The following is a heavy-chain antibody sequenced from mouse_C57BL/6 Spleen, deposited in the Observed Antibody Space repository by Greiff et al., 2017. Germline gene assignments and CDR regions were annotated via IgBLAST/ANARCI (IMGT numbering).Heavy chain of an antibody. CDR1: GYTFTSYW. Sequence: QVQLQQPGAELVKPGASVKLSCKASGYTFTSYWMPWVKQRPGQGLEWIGEIDPSDSYTNYNQKFKGKATLTVDTSSSTAYMQLSSLTSEDSAVYYCARGGYDYGAWFAYWGQGTLVTVSA. J-gene: IGHJ3*01. CDR3: ARGGYDYGAWFAY. CDR2: IDPSDSYT. V-gene: IGHV1-50*01. D-gene: IGHD2-4*01.